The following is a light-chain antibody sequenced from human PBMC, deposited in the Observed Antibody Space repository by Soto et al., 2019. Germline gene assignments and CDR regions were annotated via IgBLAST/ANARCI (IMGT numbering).Light chain of an antibody. CDR3: CSYAGSYTWV. J-gene: IGLJ1*01. CDR1: SSDVGGYNY. V-gene: IGLV2-11*01. Sequence: SALTQPRSVSGSPGQSVTISCTGTSSDVGGYNYVSWYQQHPGKAPKLMIYDVSKRPSGVPDRFSGSKSGNTASLTISGLQAEDEADYYCCSYAGSYTWVFGTGTKHTVL. CDR2: DVS.